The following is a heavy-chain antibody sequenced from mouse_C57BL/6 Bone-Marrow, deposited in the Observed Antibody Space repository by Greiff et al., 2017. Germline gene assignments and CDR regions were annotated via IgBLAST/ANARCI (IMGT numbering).Heavy chain of an antibody. CDR1: GFTFSDYG. V-gene: IGHV5-17*01. CDR3: ERRDYPVIDY. Sequence: EVKLVESGGGLVKPGGSLKLSCAASGFTFSDYGMHWVRQAPEKGLAWVAYISSGSSTIYYADTVKGRFTISRDNAKNTLFLQVTSLRAEDTAMYYCERRDYPVIDYWGQGTTLTVSS. J-gene: IGHJ2*01. CDR2: ISSGSSTI. D-gene: IGHD2-4*01.